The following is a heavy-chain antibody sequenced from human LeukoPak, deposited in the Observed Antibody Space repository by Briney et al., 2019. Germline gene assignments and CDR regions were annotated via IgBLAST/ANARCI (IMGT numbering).Heavy chain of an antibody. J-gene: IGHJ4*02. CDR1: GFTVSSNY. CDR3: ARTGGCSSTSCYYLDY. V-gene: IGHV3-53*01. Sequence: PGGSLRLSCAASGFTVSSNYMSWVRQAPGKGLEWVSVIYSGGSTYYADSVKGRFTISRDNSKNTLYLQMNSLRAEDTAVYYCARTGGCSSTSCYYLDYWGQGTLVTVSS. D-gene: IGHD2-2*01. CDR2: IYSGGST.